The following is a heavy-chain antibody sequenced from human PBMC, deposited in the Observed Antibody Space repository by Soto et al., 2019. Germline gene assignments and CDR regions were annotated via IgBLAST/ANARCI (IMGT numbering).Heavy chain of an antibody. D-gene: IGHD6-13*01. CDR2: ISGSGENT. CDR3: AKGVFARDYDYRGMDV. V-gene: IGHV3-23*04. Sequence: VQLVESGGGSVQPGGSLRLSCAASGFRFSSYAISWVRQAPGKGLELVSGISGSGENTYHADSVTGRFTISRDNSKNTVNLQMSSLRDDDTAVYYCAKGVFARDYDYRGMDVWGPGTTVTVSS. J-gene: IGHJ6*02. CDR1: GFRFSSYA.